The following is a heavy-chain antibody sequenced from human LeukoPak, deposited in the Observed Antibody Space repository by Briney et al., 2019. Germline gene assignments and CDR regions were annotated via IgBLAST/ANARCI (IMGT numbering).Heavy chain of an antibody. V-gene: IGHV1-46*01. J-gene: IGHJ4*02. CDR3: ARDRGYCSGGSCYALPPAFDY. D-gene: IGHD2-15*01. CDR2: INPSGGST. CDR1: GYAFTSYY. Sequence: ADSLKDSCKAPGYAFTSYYMHWGRRRPGQRNKWMGIINPSGGSTSYAQKFQGRVTMTRDTSTSTVYMELSSLRSEDTAVYYCARDRGYCSGGSCYALPPAFDYWGQGTLVTVSS.